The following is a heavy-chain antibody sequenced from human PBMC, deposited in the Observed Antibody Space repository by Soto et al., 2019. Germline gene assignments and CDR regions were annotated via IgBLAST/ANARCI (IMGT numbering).Heavy chain of an antibody. CDR2: IIPIFGTA. CDR1: GGTFSSYA. CDR3: ARRIQLWSPPGYYYYYGMDV. D-gene: IGHD5-18*01. V-gene: IGHV1-69*13. J-gene: IGHJ6*02. Sequence: SVKVSCKASGGTFSSYAISWVRQAPGQGLEWMGGIIPIFGTANYAQKFQGRVTITADESTSTAYMELSSLRSEDTAVYYCARRIQLWSPPGYYYYYGMDVWGQGTTVTVSS.